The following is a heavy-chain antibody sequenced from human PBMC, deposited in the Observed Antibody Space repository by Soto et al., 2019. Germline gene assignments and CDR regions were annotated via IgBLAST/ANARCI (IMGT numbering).Heavy chain of an antibody. D-gene: IGHD2-2*01. CDR1: GGSISSSSYY. V-gene: IGHV4-39*01. J-gene: IGHJ6*03. CDR2: IYYSGST. Sequence: QLQLQESGPGLVKPSETLSLTCTVSGGSISSSSYYWGWIRQPPGKGLEWIGSIYYSGSTYYNPSLKSRVTISVDTSKNQFSLKLSSVTAADTAVYYCARHVSKSRVVVVPAARSYYYMDVWGKGTTVTVSS. CDR3: ARHVSKSRVVVVPAARSYYYMDV.